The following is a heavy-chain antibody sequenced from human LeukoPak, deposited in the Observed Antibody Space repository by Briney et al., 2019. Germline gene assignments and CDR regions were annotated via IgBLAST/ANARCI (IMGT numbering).Heavy chain of an antibody. CDR2: INHSGST. CDR3: ARRYRGSSSWYIDY. Sequence: SETLSLTCAVYGGSFSGYYWSWIRQPPGKGLEWIEEINHSGSTNYNPSLKSRVTISVDTSKNQFSLKLSSVTAADTAVYYCARRYRGSSSWYIDYWGQGTLVTVSS. CDR1: GGSFSGYY. J-gene: IGHJ4*02. D-gene: IGHD6-13*01. V-gene: IGHV4-34*01.